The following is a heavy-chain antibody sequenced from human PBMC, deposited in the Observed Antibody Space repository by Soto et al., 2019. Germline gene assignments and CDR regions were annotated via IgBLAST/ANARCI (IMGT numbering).Heavy chain of an antibody. V-gene: IGHV1-18*01. J-gene: IGHJ4*02. Sequence: AAVKVSCKASGYTFTSYGISWVRQAPGQGLEWMGWISAYNGNTNYAQKLQGRVTMTTDTSTSTAYMELRSLRSDDTAVYYCARVQSLRWLTDYWGQGTLVTVSS. CDR2: ISAYNGNT. CDR3: ARVQSLRWLTDY. D-gene: IGHD6-19*01. CDR1: GYTFTSYG.